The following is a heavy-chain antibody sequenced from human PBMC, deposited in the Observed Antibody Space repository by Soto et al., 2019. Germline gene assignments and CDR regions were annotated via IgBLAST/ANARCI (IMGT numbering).Heavy chain of an antibody. J-gene: IGHJ6*02. CDR2: ISSSSSTI. CDR1: GFTFSSYS. CDR3: ARVFSYDFWSGYTGMDV. D-gene: IGHD3-3*01. Sequence: GGSLRLSCAASGFTFSSYSMNWVRQAPGKGLEWVSYISSSSSTIYYADSVKGRFTISRDNAKNSLYLQMNSLRDEDTAVYYCARVFSYDFWSGYTGMDVWGQGTTVTVSS. V-gene: IGHV3-48*02.